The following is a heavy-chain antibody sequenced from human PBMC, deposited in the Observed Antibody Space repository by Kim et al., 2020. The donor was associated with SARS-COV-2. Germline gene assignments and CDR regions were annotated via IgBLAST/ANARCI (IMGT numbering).Heavy chain of an antibody. J-gene: IGHJ4*02. D-gene: IGHD2-2*01. V-gene: IGHV5-51*01. CDR2: IWPDDSDT. CDR1: GYSFVSHW. Sequence: GESLKISCKGSGYSFVSHWIAWVRQMPGKGLEWMGIIWPDDSDTRYSPSFQGQVTISADKSISTAYLQWSSLKASDTAMYFCVRQYSTKKEYFDFWGQGTLVTVS. CDR3: VRQYSTKKEYFDF.